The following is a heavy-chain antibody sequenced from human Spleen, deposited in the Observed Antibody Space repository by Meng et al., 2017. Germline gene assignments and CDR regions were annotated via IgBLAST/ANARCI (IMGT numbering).Heavy chain of an antibody. CDR3: ARLGSGSYFPPGYFDY. D-gene: IGHD3-10*01. Sequence: SVKVSCKASGGTFSSYAISWVRQAPGQGLEWMGGIIPIFGTANYAQKFQGRVTITADESTGTAYMELSSLRSEDTAVYYCARLGSGSYFPPGYFDYWGQGNLVTVSS. J-gene: IGHJ4*02. CDR1: GGTFSSYA. CDR2: IIPIFGTA. V-gene: IGHV1-69*13.